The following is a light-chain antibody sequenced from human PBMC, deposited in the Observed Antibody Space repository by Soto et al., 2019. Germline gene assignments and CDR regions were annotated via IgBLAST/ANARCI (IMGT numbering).Light chain of an antibody. V-gene: IGLV2-23*02. CDR2: EVS. CDR3: CSYAGSKV. Sequence: QSALTQPASVSGSPGQSITISCTGTSSDVGSYNLVSWYQQHPGKAPKLRIYEVSKRPSGVSNRFSGSKSGNTASLTISGLQAEDEADYYCCSYAGSKVFGTGTKVTVL. J-gene: IGLJ1*01. CDR1: SSDVGSYNL.